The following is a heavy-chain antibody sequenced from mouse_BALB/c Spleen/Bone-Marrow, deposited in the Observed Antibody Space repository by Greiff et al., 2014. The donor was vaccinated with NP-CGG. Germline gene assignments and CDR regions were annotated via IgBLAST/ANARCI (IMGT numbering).Heavy chain of an antibody. CDR1: GYTFTSYW. CDR2: FYPSDNYT. V-gene: IGHV1-69*02. CDR3: TRTYEYFDY. D-gene: IGHD2-3*01. Sequence: VQLQQSGAELVRPGASVKLSCKTSGYTFTSYWINWVKQRPGQDLEWIGNFYPSDNYTNYNQKFKDKATLTVDISSTTAYMQLSSPTSEDSAVYYCTRTYEYFDYWGQGTTLTVSS. J-gene: IGHJ2*01.